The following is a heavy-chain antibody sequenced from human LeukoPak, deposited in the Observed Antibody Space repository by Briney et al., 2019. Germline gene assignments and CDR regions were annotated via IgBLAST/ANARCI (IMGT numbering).Heavy chain of an antibody. J-gene: IGHJ5*02. CDR1: GGSISSGGYY. CDR3: ARVPEYQLPGGHNWFDP. CDR2: IYYSGST. Sequence: SETLSLTCTVSGGSISSGGYYWSWIRQHPGKGLEWIGYIYYSGSTYYNPSLKSRVTISVDTSKNQFSLKLSSATAADTAVYYCARVPEYQLPGGHNWFDPWGQGTLVAVSS. V-gene: IGHV4-31*03. D-gene: IGHD2-2*01.